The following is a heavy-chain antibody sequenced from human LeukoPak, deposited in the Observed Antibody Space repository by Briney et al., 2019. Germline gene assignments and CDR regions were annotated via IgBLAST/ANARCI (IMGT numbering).Heavy chain of an antibody. J-gene: IGHJ4*02. V-gene: IGHV4-59*01. CDR2: IYYSGST. CDR1: GGSFSSYY. CDR3: ARGTYYDFWSGYYNPNYFDY. D-gene: IGHD3-3*01. Sequence: SETLSLTCAVYGGSFSSYYWSWIRQPPGKGLEWIGYIYYSGSTNYNPSLKSRVTISVDTSKNQFSLKLSSVTAADTAVYYCARGTYYDFWSGYYNPNYFDYWGQGTLVTVSS.